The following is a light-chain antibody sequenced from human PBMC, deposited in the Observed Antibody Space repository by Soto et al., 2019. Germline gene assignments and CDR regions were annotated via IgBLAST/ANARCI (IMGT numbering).Light chain of an antibody. J-gene: IGKJ4*01. CDR1: QSVSRN. Sequence: ETVLTQSPATMSLSPGXRATLSCRTRQSVSRNLAWYQQKPGQAPRLLIYDASQRATGIAARFSGIGSGTDFPLTTSSLEPEAFALYYCQNRSNWPALGGGTKVDI. CDR3: QNRSNWPA. CDR2: DAS. V-gene: IGKV3-11*01.